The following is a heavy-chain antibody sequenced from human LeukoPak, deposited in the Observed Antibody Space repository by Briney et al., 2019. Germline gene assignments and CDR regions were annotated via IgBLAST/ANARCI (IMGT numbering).Heavy chain of an antibody. J-gene: IGHJ3*02. Sequence: GGSLRLSCAASGFTFSTSWMTWVRQAPGKGLEWVAVISYDGSNKYYADSVKGRFTISRDNSKNTLYLQMNSLRAEDTAVYYCAKADSGWRDAFHIWGQGTMVTVSS. CDR2: ISYDGSNK. V-gene: IGHV3-30*18. CDR1: GFTFSTSW. D-gene: IGHD6-19*01. CDR3: AKADSGWRDAFHI.